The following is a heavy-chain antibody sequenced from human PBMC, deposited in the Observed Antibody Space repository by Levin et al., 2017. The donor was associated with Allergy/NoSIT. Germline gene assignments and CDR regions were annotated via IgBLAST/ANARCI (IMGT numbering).Heavy chain of an antibody. D-gene: IGHD3-22*01. J-gene: IGHJ2*01. CDR1: GFTFSSYA. Sequence: QAGGSLRLSCAASGFTFSSYAMHWVRQAPGKGLEWVAVISYDGSNKYYADSVKGRFTISRDNSKNTLYLQMNSLRAEDTAVYYCARDAGNDSSGYWSPDLWGRGTLVTVSS. CDR2: ISYDGSNK. CDR3: ARDAGNDSSGYWSPDL. V-gene: IGHV3-30-3*01.